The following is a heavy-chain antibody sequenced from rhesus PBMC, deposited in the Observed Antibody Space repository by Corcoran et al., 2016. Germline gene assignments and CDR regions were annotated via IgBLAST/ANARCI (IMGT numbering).Heavy chain of an antibody. V-gene: IGHV4-80*01. Sequence: QVQLQESGPGLVKPSETLSLTCAVSGGSFSSYWWSWIRQPPGKGLEWTGEINGYSGSTNYDPPLTRRVTISKDASKNQFSLKLSPVTAADTAVYYCARSYGVAYYFDYWGQGVLVTVSS. CDR1: GGSFSSYW. J-gene: IGHJ4*01. CDR2: INGYSGST. D-gene: IGHD3-34*01. CDR3: ARSYGVAYYFDY.